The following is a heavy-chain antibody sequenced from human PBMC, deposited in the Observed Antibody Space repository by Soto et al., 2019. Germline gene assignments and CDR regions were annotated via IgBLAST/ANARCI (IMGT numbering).Heavy chain of an antibody. D-gene: IGHD6-13*01. CDR3: ARGSSVRGMNV. CDR1: GFTFSDYY. J-gene: IGHJ6*02. Sequence: VGSLRLSCEASGFTFSDYYMSWVRQAPGKGLEWVSYISGTDPYMKYADAVRGRFTISRDNAKNSLYLQMNSLRDDDTGVYYCARGSSVRGMNVWGQGTPVTVSS. V-gene: IGHV3-11*06. CDR2: ISGTDPYM.